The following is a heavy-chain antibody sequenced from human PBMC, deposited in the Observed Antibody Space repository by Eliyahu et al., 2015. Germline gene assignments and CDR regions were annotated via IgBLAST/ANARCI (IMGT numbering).Heavy chain of an antibody. J-gene: IGHJ5*02. CDR3: AKDLLRFKQQLVFGWFDP. CDR2: ISYDGSNK. V-gene: IGHV3-30*18. D-gene: IGHD6-13*01. Sequence: QVQLVESGGGVVQPGRSLRLSCAASGFXFXSXXXHWVRQAPGKGLGWVAVISYDGSNKYYADSVKGRFTISRDNSKNTLYLQMNSLRAEDTAVYYCAKDLLRFKQQLVFGWFDPWGQGTLVTVSS. CDR1: GFXFXSXX.